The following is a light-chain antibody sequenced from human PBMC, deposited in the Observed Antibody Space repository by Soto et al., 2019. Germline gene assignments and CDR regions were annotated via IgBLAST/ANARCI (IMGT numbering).Light chain of an antibody. Sequence: EIVLTQSPATLSLSPGERATLSCRASQSVSSYLAWYQQKPGQAPMLLIYGASTRATGIPARFRGSGSGTEFTLTISSLRSEDFAVYYCQQYNNWPALTFGGGTKVDIK. CDR3: QQYNNWPALT. CDR2: GAS. J-gene: IGKJ4*01. V-gene: IGKV3-15*01. CDR1: QSVSSY.